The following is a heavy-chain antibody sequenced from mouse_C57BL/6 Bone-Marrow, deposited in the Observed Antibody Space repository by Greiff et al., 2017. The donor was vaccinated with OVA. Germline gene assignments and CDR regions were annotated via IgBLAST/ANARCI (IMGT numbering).Heavy chain of an antibody. CDR1: GFTFNTYA. V-gene: IGHV10-3*01. Sequence: EVMLVESGGGLVQPKGSLKLSCAASGFTFNTYAMHWVRQAPGKGLEWVARIRSKSSNYATYYADSVKDRFTISRDDSQSMLYLQMNNLKTEDTAMYYCVRDAHMDYGSSFDYWGQGTTLTVSS. CDR3: VRDAHMDYGSSFDY. D-gene: IGHD1-1*01. J-gene: IGHJ2*01. CDR2: IRSKSSNYAT.